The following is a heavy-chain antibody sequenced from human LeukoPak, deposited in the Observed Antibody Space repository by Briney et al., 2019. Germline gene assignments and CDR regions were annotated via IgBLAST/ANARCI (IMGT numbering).Heavy chain of an antibody. D-gene: IGHD1-26*01. CDR3: ARQFWGGASYRFDY. CDR2: IYYSGSS. Sequence: PSETLSFTCTVSGGSISSSPHYWGWIRQPPGKGLEWIGSIYYSGSSYYIPSLKSRVIVSVDTSKNQFSLRLSSLTVADTAVYYCARQFWGGASYRFDYWGQGALVTVSS. V-gene: IGHV4-39*01. J-gene: IGHJ4*02. CDR1: GGSISSSPHY.